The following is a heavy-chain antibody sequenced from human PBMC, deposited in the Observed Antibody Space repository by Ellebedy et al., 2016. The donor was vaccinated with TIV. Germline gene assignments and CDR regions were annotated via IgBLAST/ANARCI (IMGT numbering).Heavy chain of an antibody. D-gene: IGHD2-2*01. Sequence: SLKISXAASGFTFDDYAMHWVRQAPGKGLEWVSGISWNSGSIGYADSVKGRFTISRDNAKNSLYLQMNSLRDEDTAVYFCAKAGALEYCGSPSCLGRFNPWGQGTLVTVSS. CDR2: ISWNSGSI. V-gene: IGHV3-9*01. CDR1: GFTFDDYA. J-gene: IGHJ5*02. CDR3: AKAGALEYCGSPSCLGRFNP.